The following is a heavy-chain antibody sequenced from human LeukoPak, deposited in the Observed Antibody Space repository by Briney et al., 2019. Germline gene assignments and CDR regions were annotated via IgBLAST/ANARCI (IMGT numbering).Heavy chain of an antibody. V-gene: IGHV1-2*02. CDR1: GYTFTGYY. CDR3: ARETYGGNTPDAFDI. Sequence: GASVKVSCKASGYTFTGYYMHWVRQAPGQGLEWMGWINPNSGGTNYAQKFQGRVTITADKSTSTAYMELSSLRSEDTAVYYCARETYGGNTPDAFDIWGQGTMVTVSS. CDR2: INPNSGGT. J-gene: IGHJ3*02. D-gene: IGHD4-23*01.